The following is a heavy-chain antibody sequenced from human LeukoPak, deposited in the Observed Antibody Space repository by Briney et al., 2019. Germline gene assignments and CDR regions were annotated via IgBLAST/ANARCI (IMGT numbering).Heavy chain of an antibody. CDR3: AIPPGVYYYYSSGLWSI. CDR2: IYTSGST. J-gene: IGHJ3*02. V-gene: IGHV4-61*02. Sequence: PSQTLSLTCTVSGGSISSGSYYWSWIRQPAGKGLEWIGRIYTSGSTNYNPSLKSRVTISVDTSKNQFSLKLSSVTAADPAVYYCAIPPGVYYYYSSGLWSIWGQGTMVTVSS. D-gene: IGHD3-22*01. CDR1: GGSISSGSYY.